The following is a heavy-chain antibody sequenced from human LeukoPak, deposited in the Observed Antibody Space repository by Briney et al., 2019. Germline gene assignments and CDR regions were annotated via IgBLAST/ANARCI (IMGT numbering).Heavy chain of an antibody. V-gene: IGHV3-49*03. D-gene: IGHD3-10*01. CDR2: IRSKAYSGTT. Sequence: GGSLRLSCTASGFTFGDYAMSWFRQAPGKGLEWVGFIRSKAYSGTTEYAAYVKGRFTISRDDSKSIAYLQMNSLKTEDTAVYYYSRVLLWFGEFDYWGQGTLVTVSS. J-gene: IGHJ4*02. CDR1: GFTFGDYA. CDR3: SRVLLWFGEFDY.